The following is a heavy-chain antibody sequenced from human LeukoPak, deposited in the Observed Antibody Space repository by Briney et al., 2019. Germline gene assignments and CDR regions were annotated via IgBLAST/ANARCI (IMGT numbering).Heavy chain of an antibody. CDR1: GGSFSGYY. Sequence: SESLSLTCAVYGGSFSGYYWSWIRQPAGKGLEWIGEINHSGSTNYNPSLKSRVTISVDTSKNQFSLKLSSVTAADTAVYYCARGPIDSSGYHFDYWGQGTLVTVSS. J-gene: IGHJ4*02. V-gene: IGHV4-34*01. CDR3: ARGPIDSSGYHFDY. CDR2: INHSGST. D-gene: IGHD3-22*01.